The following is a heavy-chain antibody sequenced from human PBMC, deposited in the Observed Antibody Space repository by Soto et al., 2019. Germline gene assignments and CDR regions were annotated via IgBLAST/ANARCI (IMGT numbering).Heavy chain of an antibody. CDR2: INQNGSER. CDR1: GFMFSSYW. CDR3: ATDILDF. V-gene: IGHV3-7*05. J-gene: IGHJ4*02. Sequence: EVELVESGGGLVQPGGSLRLSCAATGFMFSSYWMTWVRQATGQGLEWVANINQNGSERYYVDSVEGRFTISRDNAKNSVFLQMENLRVEDTAMYYCATDILDFWGQGTLVSVSS. D-gene: IGHD3-9*01.